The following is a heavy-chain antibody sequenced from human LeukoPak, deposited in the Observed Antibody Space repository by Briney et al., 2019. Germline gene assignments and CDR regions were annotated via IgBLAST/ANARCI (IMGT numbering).Heavy chain of an antibody. J-gene: IGHJ4*02. CDR3: ASIVGARDYFDY. CDR2: IYYSGST. D-gene: IGHD1-26*01. Sequence: SETLSLTCTVSGGSISSYYWSWIRQPPGKGLEWIGYIYYSGSTNYNPSLKSRVTISVDTSKNQFSLKLSSVTAADTAVYYCASIVGARDYFDYWGQGTLVTVSS. CDR1: GGSISSYY. V-gene: IGHV4-59*12.